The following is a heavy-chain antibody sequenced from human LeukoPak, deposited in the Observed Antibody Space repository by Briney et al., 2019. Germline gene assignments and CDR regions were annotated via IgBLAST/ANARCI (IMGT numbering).Heavy chain of an antibody. CDR1: GFTFSSYS. CDR3: ARDGTYYDFWSGYYSDNWFDP. J-gene: IGHJ5*02. CDR2: ISSSSSYI. V-gene: IGHV3-21*01. D-gene: IGHD3-3*01. Sequence: PGGSLRLSCAASGFTFSSYSMNWVRQAPGKGLEWVSSISSSSSYIYYADSVKGRFTISRDNSKNTLYLQMNSLRAEDTAVYYCARDGTYYDFWSGYYSDNWFDPWGQGTLVTVSS.